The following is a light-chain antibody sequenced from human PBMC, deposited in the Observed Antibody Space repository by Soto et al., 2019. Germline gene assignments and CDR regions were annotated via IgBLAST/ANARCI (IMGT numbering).Light chain of an antibody. CDR2: VAS. J-gene: IGKJ2*01. CDR1: ESLSTY. Sequence: EIVMTQSPATLSVSPGERVTLSCRASESLSTYLAWYQQKPGQAPRLLIYVASTKATGIPARFSGSASATDFTLTISSQQSEDFAVYYCQSCIVWPFNFGQGTKLEI. CDR3: QSCIVWPFN. V-gene: IGKV3-15*01.